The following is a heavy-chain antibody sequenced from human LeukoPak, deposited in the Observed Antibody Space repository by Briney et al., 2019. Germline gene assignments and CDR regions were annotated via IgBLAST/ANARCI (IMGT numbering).Heavy chain of an antibody. Sequence: PSETLSLTCAVSGYSISSGYYWGWIRQPPGKGLEWIGSIYHSGSTYYNPSLKSRVTISVDTSKNQFSLKLSSVTAADTAVYYCARHLREYSYGHGSYCWGQGTLVTVSS. CDR1: GYSISSGYY. D-gene: IGHD5-18*01. V-gene: IGHV4-38-2*01. CDR3: ARHLREYSYGHGSYC. CDR2: IYHSGST. J-gene: IGHJ4*02.